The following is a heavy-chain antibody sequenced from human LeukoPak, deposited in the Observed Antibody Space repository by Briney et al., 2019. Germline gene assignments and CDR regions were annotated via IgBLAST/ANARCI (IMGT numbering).Heavy chain of an antibody. CDR2: ISGSGAFI. Sequence: PGGSLRLSCAASGFTFNTYAVSWVRQAPGKGLDWVSTISGSGAFIYYADSVKGRFTTSRDNSKNTLYLQMNSLRVADTAVYYCAKAVASGRSFDCWGQGTLVTVSS. V-gene: IGHV3-23*01. CDR1: GFTFNTYA. CDR3: AKAVASGRSFDC. J-gene: IGHJ4*02. D-gene: IGHD6-19*01.